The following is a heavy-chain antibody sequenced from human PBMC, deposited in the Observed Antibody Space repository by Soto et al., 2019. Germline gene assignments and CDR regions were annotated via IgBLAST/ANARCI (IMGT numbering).Heavy chain of an antibody. CDR2: ISWNSGNI. Sequence: PGGSLRLSCAASGFTFDDYAMDWVRQAPGKGLEWVSGISWNSGNIGYADSVKGRFTISRDNAKNSLYLQMNSLRAEDTALYYCAKGNSYSYYYGMDVWGQGTTVTVSS. D-gene: IGHD5-18*01. CDR3: AKGNSYSYYYGMDV. CDR1: GFTFDDYA. J-gene: IGHJ6*02. V-gene: IGHV3-9*01.